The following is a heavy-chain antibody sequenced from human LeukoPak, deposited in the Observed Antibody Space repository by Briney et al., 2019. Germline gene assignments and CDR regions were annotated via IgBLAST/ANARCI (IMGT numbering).Heavy chain of an antibody. J-gene: IGHJ4*02. CDR2: IGTAGDT. CDR3: ARGTAGASGYYFDY. CDR1: GFTFSSYD. Sequence: GGSLRLSCAASGFTFSSYDMHWVRQATGKGLEWVSAIGTAGDTYYPGSVKGRFTISRENAKNSWYLQMNSLRAGDTAVYYCARGTAGASGYYFDYWGQGTLVTVSS. D-gene: IGHD2-8*02. V-gene: IGHV3-13*01.